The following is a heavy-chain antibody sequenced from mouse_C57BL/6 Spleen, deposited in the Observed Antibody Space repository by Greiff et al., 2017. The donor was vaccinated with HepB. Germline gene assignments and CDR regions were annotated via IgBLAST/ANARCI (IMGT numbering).Heavy chain of an antibody. CDR3: ARWATTVVDNYAMDY. D-gene: IGHD1-1*01. Sequence: VQLVESGAELVKPGASVKISCKASGYAFSSYWMNWVKQRPGKGLEWIGQIYPGDGDTNYNGKFKGKATLTADKSSSTAYMQLSSLTSEDSAVYFCARWATTVVDNYAMDYWGQGTSVTVSS. CDR2: IYPGDGDT. J-gene: IGHJ4*01. CDR1: GYAFSSYW. V-gene: IGHV1-80*01.